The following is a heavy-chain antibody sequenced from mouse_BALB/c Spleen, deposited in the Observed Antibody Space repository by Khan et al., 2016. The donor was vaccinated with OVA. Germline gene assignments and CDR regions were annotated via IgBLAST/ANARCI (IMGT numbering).Heavy chain of an antibody. CDR1: GFSLTNYG. J-gene: IGHJ4*01. CDR3: ARQPYYHYYIMDY. V-gene: IGHV2-6-1*01. Sequence: VQGVESGPGLVAPSQSLSITCTISGFSLTNYGIHWVRQPPGKGLEWLVVIWSDGSTTYNSDLKSRLSISKDNSKSQVFLKMNSLQTDDTAIYYCARQPYYHYYIMDYWGQGTSVTVSS. CDR2: IWSDGST. D-gene: IGHD2-10*01.